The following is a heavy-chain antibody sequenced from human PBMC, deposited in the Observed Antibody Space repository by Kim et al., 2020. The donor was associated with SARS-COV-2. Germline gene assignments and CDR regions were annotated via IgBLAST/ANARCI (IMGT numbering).Heavy chain of an antibody. Sequence: AQKFQGWVTMTRDTSISTAYMELSRLRSDDTAVYYCARDPYDSSGFNFGYWGQGTLVTVSS. D-gene: IGHD3-22*01. V-gene: IGHV1-2*04. CDR3: ARDPYDSSGFNFGY. J-gene: IGHJ4*02.